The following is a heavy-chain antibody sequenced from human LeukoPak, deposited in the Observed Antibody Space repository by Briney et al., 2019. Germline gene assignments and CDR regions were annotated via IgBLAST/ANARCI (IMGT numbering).Heavy chain of an antibody. J-gene: IGHJ3*01. CDR1: GFTVSSDY. V-gene: IGHV3-53*05. CDR2: MYRGDST. CDR3: ARFGVLGAFDL. Sequence: GSLRLSCAASGFTVSSDYMSWVRQTPGKGLEWVSVMYRGDSTYYADSVKGRFTISRDNSKNTVYLQMNSLRAEDTAVYYCARFGVLGAFDLWGQGTMVTVSS. D-gene: IGHD5/OR15-5a*01.